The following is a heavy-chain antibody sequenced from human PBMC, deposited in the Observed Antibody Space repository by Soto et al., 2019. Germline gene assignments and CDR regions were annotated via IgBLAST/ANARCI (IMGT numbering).Heavy chain of an antibody. J-gene: IGHJ6*02. CDR1: GFTFRDYY. Sequence: PGGSLRLSCEASGFTFRDYYMTWFRQAPGKGLEWLSYIDSSTKYTNYADSVKGRFTISRDNAKNSLYLQMNSLRADDTAVYYCARECYYPMDVWGQGTMVTVSS. CDR2: IDSSTKYT. V-gene: IGHV3-11*05. CDR3: ARECYYPMDV.